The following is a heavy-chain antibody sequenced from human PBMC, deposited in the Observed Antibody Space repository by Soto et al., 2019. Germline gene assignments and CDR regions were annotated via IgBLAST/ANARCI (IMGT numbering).Heavy chain of an antibody. J-gene: IGHJ4*02. CDR3: ARSREIIASAGSFDY. CDR2: IDGGGST. Sequence: VQLLESGGGLVQPGGSLRLSCAASGFTFSDYTMSWVRQAPGKGLEWVSTIDGGGSTDYADSVKGRFTISRDNSKNTLHLQMKSLRAEDTAVYYCARSREIIASAGSFDYWGQGTLVTVSS. CDR1: GFTFSDYT. D-gene: IGHD6-25*01. V-gene: IGHV3-23*01.